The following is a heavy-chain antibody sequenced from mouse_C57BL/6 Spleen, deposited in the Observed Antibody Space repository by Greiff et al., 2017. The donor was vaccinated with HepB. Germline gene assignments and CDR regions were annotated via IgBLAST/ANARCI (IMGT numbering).Heavy chain of an antibody. CDR2: ISSGGDYI. Sequence: EVQLVESGEGLVKPGGSLKLSCAASGFTFSSYAMSWVRQTPEKRLEWVAYISSGGDYIYYADTVKGRFTISRDNARNTLYLQMSSLKSEDTAMYYCTRERNGNYVDWYFDVWGTGTTVTVSS. CDR3: TRERNGNYVDWYFDV. V-gene: IGHV5-9-1*02. J-gene: IGHJ1*03. D-gene: IGHD2-1*01. CDR1: GFTFSSYA.